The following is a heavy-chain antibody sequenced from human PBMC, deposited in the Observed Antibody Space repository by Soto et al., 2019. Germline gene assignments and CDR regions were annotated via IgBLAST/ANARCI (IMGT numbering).Heavy chain of an antibody. CDR3: ARGEQYSGRIYDY. J-gene: IGHJ4*02. V-gene: IGHV6-1*01. D-gene: IGHD1-26*01. Sequence: SQTLSLTCGISVDSVSSNSAAWDLLRQSPSRGLEWLGRTYYRSKWYNDYAVSVESRITINPDTSKNHFSLQLNFVTPEDTAVYFCARGEQYSGRIYDYWGQGTXATVSS. CDR2: TYYRSKWYN. CDR1: VDSVSSNSAA.